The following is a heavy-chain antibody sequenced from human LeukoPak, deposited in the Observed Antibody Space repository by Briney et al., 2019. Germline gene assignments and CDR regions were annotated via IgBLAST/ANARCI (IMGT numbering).Heavy chain of an antibody. D-gene: IGHD1-26*01. CDR3: VREEQP. CDR1: GYTFTGYY. CDR2: INTGNGNT. J-gene: IGHJ4*02. V-gene: IGHV1-3*04. Sequence: GASVKVSCKASGYTFTGYYMHWVRQAPGQSPEWMGWINTGNGNTKYSQRFQGRVTFTRDTSATTAYMELSSLTSEDTAVYYCVREEQPWGQGTLVTVSS.